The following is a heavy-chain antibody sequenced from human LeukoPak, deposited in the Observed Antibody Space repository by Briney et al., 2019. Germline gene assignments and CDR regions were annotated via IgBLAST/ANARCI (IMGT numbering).Heavy chain of an antibody. CDR3: ARVTDYYYYMDV. V-gene: IGHV3-66*01. J-gene: IGHJ6*03. CDR2: LYAGGAT. Sequence: PGGSLRLSCVASGFSVSGIHMNWVRQAPGKDLEWVSGLYAGGATYYADSMGGRFTISRDHSKNTLYLQMTNLRVDDTAIYYCARVTDYYYYMDVWGKGTTVTVSS. CDR1: GFSVSGIH.